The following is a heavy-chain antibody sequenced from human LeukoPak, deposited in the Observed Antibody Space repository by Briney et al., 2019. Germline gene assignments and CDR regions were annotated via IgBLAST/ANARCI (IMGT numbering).Heavy chain of an antibody. CDR1: GFTFSSYA. CDR3: AKEERYFDY. J-gene: IGHJ4*02. CDR2: ITFSDGYT. D-gene: IGHD1-1*01. V-gene: IGHV3-23*01. Sequence: GESLKISCAASGFTFSSYAMSWVRLAPGKGLEWVSSITFSDGYTYYADSVKGRFTISRDNSKNTLYLQMSSLRAEDTAVYYCAKEERYFDYWGQGTLVTVPS.